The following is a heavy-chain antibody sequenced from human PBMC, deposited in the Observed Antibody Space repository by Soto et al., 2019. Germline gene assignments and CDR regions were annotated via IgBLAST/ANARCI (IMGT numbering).Heavy chain of an antibody. CDR3: AREPSP. J-gene: IGHJ5*02. CDR2: IYYSGST. V-gene: IGHV4-31*03. CDR1: GSSISSGGYY. Sequence: SETLSLTCTISGSSISSGGYYRGWTRQHPGKGLEWIGYIYYSGSTYYNPSLKSRVAISVDTSKNQFSLKLSSVTAADTAVYYCAREPSPWGQGTLVTVS.